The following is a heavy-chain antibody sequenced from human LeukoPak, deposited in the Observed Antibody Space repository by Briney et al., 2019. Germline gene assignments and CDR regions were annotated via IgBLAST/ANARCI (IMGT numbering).Heavy chain of an antibody. D-gene: IGHD3-10*01. CDR1: GFTFSSYA. Sequence: GGSLRLSCAASGFTFSSYAMHWVRQAPGKGLEWVAVISYDGSNKYYADSVKGRFTISRDNSKNTLYLQMNSLRAEDTAVYYCAKDLRRSGSYGSFDYWGQGTLVTVSS. J-gene: IGHJ4*02. CDR3: AKDLRRSGSYGSFDY. V-gene: IGHV3-30*01. CDR2: ISYDGSNK.